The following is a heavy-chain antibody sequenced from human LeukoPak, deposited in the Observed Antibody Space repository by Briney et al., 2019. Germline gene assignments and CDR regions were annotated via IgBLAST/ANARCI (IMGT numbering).Heavy chain of an antibody. CDR3: ARNGYDFWSGYYLAFDI. CDR2: IYYSGST. CDR1: GGSFSGYY. D-gene: IGHD3-3*01. J-gene: IGHJ3*02. Sequence: SETLSLTCAVYGGSFSGYYWGWIRQPPGKGLEWIGYIYYSGSTNYNPSLKSRVTISVDTSKNQFSLKLSSVTAADTAVYYCARNGYDFWSGYYLAFDIWGQGTMVTVSS. V-gene: IGHV4-59*08.